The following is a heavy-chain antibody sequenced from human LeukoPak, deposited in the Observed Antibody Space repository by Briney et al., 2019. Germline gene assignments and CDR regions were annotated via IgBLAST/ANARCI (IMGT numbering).Heavy chain of an antibody. CDR3: ARGETLRFLEWLSRNYYFDY. CDR2: IYYSGSP. J-gene: IGHJ4*02. CDR1: GGSISSSSYY. D-gene: IGHD3-3*01. V-gene: IGHV4-39*07. Sequence: SETLSLTCTVSGGSISSSSYYWGWIRQPPGKGLEWIGSIYYSGSPYYNPSLKSRVTISVDTSKNQFSLKLSSVTAADTAVYYCARGETLRFLEWLSRNYYFDYWGQGTLVTVSS.